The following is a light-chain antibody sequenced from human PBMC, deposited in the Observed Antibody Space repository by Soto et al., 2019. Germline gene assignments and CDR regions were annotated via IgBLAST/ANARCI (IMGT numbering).Light chain of an antibody. CDR1: QSIGSSY. CDR2: GTS. Sequence: ENVLTQSPGTLSLSPGERATLSCRASQSIGSSYLAWYQQKPGHAPRLIIYGTSNRATGIPDRFSGSGSGTDFTLTISRLEPEDFAVYYCQQRSNWPITFGQGTRLEIK. V-gene: IGKV3D-20*02. CDR3: QQRSNWPIT. J-gene: IGKJ5*01.